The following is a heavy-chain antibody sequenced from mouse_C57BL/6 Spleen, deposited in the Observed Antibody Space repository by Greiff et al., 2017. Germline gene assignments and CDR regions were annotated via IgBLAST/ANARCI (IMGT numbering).Heavy chain of an antibody. CDR2: ISDGGSYT. CDR3: ARGDGNSHYYAMDY. D-gene: IGHD2-1*01. J-gene: IGHJ4*01. CDR1: GFTFSSYA. V-gene: IGHV5-4*01. Sequence: EVQRVESGGGLVKPGGSLKLSCAASGFTFSSYAMSWVRQTPEKRLEWVATISDGGSYTYYPDNVKGRFTISRDNAKNNLYLQMSHLKSEDTAMYYCARGDGNSHYYAMDYWGQGTSVTVSS.